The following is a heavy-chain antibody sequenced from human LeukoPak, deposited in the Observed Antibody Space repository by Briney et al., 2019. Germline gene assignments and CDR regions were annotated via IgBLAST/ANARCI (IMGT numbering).Heavy chain of an antibody. D-gene: IGHD5-24*01. CDR3: ARVSRRRDGYKSDY. J-gene: IGHJ4*02. Sequence: KPSETLSLTCAVYGGSFSDYSWSWIRQPPGKGLEWIGEIDHSGSTSYNPSLKSRLTISVDTSKNQFSLKLSSVTAADTAVYYCARVSRRRDGYKSDYWGQGTLVTVSS. CDR1: GGSFSDYS. V-gene: IGHV4-34*01. CDR2: IDHSGST.